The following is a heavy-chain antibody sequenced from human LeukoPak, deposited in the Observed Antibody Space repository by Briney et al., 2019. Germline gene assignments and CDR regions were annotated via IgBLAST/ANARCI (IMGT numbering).Heavy chain of an antibody. V-gene: IGHV1-2*06. CDR1: GYTFTGYY. D-gene: IGHD3-22*01. J-gene: IGHJ3*02. Sequence: ASVKVSCKASGYTFTGYYMHWVRQAPGQGLEWMGRINPNSGGTNYALKFQGRVTMTRDTSISTAYMELSRLRSDDTAVYYCARETYYNAFDIWGQGTMVTVSS. CDR2: INPNSGGT. CDR3: ARETYYNAFDI.